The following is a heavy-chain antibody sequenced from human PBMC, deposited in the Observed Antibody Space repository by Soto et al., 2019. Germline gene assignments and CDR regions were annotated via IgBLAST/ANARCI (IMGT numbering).Heavy chain of an antibody. CDR3: ARVTRGYYGMDV. J-gene: IGHJ6*02. CDR1: GGSISSYY. CDR2: IYYSGST. V-gene: IGHV4-30-4*01. Sequence: SETLSLTCTVSGGSISSYYWSWIRQPPGKGLEWIGYIYYSGSTYYSPSLKSRVTISVDTSKNQFSLKLSSVTAAVTAVYYCARVTRGYYGMDVWGQGTTVTVSS.